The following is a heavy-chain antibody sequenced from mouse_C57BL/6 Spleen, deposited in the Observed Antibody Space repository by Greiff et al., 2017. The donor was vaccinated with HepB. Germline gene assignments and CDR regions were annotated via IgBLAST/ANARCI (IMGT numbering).Heavy chain of an antibody. Sequence: EVQRVESGGGLVKPGGSLKLSCAASGFTFSDYGMHWVRQAPEKGLEWVAYISSGSSTIYYADTVKGRFTISRDNAKNTLFLQMTSLRSEDTAMYYCAREDYGSSYVDWFAYWGQGTLVTVSA. D-gene: IGHD1-1*01. J-gene: IGHJ3*01. V-gene: IGHV5-17*01. CDR1: GFTFSDYG. CDR3: AREDYGSSYVDWFAY. CDR2: ISSGSSTI.